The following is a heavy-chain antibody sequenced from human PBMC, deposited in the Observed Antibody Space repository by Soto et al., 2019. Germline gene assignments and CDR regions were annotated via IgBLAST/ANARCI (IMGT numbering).Heavy chain of an antibody. CDR3: ARTVAAAGTSYFDY. CDR2: IWYDGSNK. Sequence: GGSLRLSCAASGFTFSSYGMHWVRRAPGKGLERVAVIWYDGSNKYYADSVKGRFTISRDNSKNTLYLQMNSLRAEDTAVYYCARTVAAAGTSYFDYWGQGTLVTVSS. CDR1: GFTFSSYG. V-gene: IGHV3-33*01. J-gene: IGHJ4*02. D-gene: IGHD6-13*01.